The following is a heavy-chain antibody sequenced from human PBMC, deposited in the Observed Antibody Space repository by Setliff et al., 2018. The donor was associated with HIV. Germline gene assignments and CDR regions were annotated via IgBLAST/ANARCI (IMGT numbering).Heavy chain of an antibody. J-gene: IGHJ3*02. CDR2: IYTTGST. V-gene: IGHV4-59*11. Sequence: SETLSLTCTVSGGSMSTHYWSWIRQTPGKGLEWIGHIYTTGSTHYDPSIRSRVTISIDTSKSHFSLRLKSVTAADTALYYCASGSPFDGFDMWGQGTMVTVSS. CDR3: ASGSPFDGFDM. D-gene: IGHD1-26*01. CDR1: GGSMSTHY.